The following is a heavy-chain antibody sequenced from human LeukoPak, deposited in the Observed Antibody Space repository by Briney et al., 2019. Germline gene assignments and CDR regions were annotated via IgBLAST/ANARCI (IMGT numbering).Heavy chain of an antibody. CDR1: GFTFTAYA. V-gene: IGHV3-23*01. Sequence: GGSLRLSCAASGFTFTAYAMSWVRQAPGKGLEWVSTISDRGDSTYYPDSVKGRFTISRDNSKDTVFLQLNSLRVEDTALYYCTKGTIELGVWGQGTTVTVSS. CDR3: TKGTIELGV. D-gene: IGHD4/OR15-4a*01. CDR2: ISDRGDST. J-gene: IGHJ6*02.